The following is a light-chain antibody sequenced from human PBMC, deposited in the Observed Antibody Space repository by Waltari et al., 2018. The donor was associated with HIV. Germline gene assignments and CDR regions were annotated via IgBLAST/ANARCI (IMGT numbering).Light chain of an antibody. V-gene: IGLV2-8*01. CDR3: SSYAGSDIYVV. Sequence: QSALTQPPSASGSLGQSVTISCSGTSSDVGGYNYVSWYQQHPGKAPKLMIYEVSKRPSGVPNRFSGSKSGNTASLTVSWLQAEDEADYYCSSYAGSDIYVVFGGGTKLTVL. CDR1: SSDVGGYNY. CDR2: EVS. J-gene: IGLJ2*01.